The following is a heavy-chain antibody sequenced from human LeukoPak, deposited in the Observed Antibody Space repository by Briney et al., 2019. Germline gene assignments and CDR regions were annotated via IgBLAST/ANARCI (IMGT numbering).Heavy chain of an antibody. CDR1: GFTFSSYG. Sequence: PGRSLRLSCAASGFTFSSYGMHWVRQAPGKGLEWVAVISYDGSNKYYADSVKGRFTISRDNSKNTLYLQMNSLRAEDTAVYYCATHLDQLLFSNWGQGTLVTVSS. D-gene: IGHD2-2*01. CDR3: ATHLDQLLFSN. V-gene: IGHV3-30*03. CDR2: ISYDGSNK. J-gene: IGHJ4*02.